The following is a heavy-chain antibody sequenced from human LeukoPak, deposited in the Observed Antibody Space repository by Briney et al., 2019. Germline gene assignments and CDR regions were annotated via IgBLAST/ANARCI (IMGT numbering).Heavy chain of an antibody. CDR1: GGSISSYY. CDR3: ARDRGAEYGYYYYGMDV. J-gene: IGHJ6*04. V-gene: IGHV4-59*01. CDR2: IYYSGST. Sequence: SETLSLTCTVSGGSISSYYWSWLRQPPGKGLEWIGYIYYSGSTNYNPSLKSRVTISVDTSKNQFSLKLSSVTAADTAVYYCARDRGAEYGYYYYGMDVWGKGTTVTVSS. D-gene: IGHD2-2*01.